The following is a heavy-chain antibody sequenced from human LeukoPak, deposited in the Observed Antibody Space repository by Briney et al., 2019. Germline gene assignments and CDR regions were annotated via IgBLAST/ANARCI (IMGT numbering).Heavy chain of an antibody. CDR2: ISYDGSNK. J-gene: IGHJ4*02. CDR3: AKEDDSSGSGKEGFDY. Sequence: PGGSLRLSCAASGFTFSSYAMHWVRQAPGKGLEWVAVISYDGSNKYYADSVKGRFTISRDNSKNTLYLQMNSLRAEDTAVYYCAKEDDSSGSGKEGFDYWGQGTLVTVSS. D-gene: IGHD3-22*01. CDR1: GFTFSSYA. V-gene: IGHV3-30*04.